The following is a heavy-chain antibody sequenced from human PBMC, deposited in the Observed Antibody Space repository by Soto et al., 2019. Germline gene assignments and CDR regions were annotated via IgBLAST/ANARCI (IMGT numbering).Heavy chain of an antibody. Sequence: EVQLVESGGGLVQPGGSLRLSCAASVFTFSSYSMNWVRQAPGKGLEWVSYISNGSSTIYYADSVKGRFTISRDNAKNSLYPQMNSLRAEDTAVYYCARVYGIPVAGTLDFWGQGTLVTVSS. CDR2: ISNGSSTI. D-gene: IGHD6-19*01. V-gene: IGHV3-48*01. CDR1: VFTFSSYS. J-gene: IGHJ4*02. CDR3: ARVYGIPVAGTLDF.